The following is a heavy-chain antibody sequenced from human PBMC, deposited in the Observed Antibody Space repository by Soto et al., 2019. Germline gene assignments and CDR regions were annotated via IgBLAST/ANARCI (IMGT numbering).Heavy chain of an antibody. J-gene: IGHJ4*02. CDR2: IYYSGSN. V-gene: IGHV4-59*01. CDR3: ARVGGYIGY. D-gene: IGHD2-15*01. Sequence: QVQLQESGPGLVKPSETLSLTCTVSGGSISSYYWSWIRQPPGKGLEWIGYIYYSGSNNYNPSLTSRFTISLDTSKTQFSLKLSSVTAADTAVYYCARVGGYIGYWGQGTLVTVSS. CDR1: GGSISSYY.